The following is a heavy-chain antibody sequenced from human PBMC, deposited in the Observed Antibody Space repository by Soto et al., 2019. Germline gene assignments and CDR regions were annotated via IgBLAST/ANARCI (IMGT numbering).Heavy chain of an antibody. J-gene: IGHJ4*02. Sequence: SETLSLTCTVSGGSISSGGYYWSWIRQHPGKGLEWIGYIYYSGSTYYNPSLKSRVTISVDTSKNQFSLKLSSVTAADTAVYYCARMVILSSSRGAIDYWGQGTLVTVSS. CDR2: IYYSGST. CDR1: GGSISSGGYY. V-gene: IGHV4-31*03. CDR3: ARMVILSSSRGAIDY. D-gene: IGHD1-26*01.